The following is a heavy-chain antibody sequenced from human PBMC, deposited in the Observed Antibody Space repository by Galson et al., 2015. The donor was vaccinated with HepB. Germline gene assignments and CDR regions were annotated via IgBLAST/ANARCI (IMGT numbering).Heavy chain of an antibody. D-gene: IGHD3-16*01. CDR3: AKGDVWGSAARNYGMDV. J-gene: IGHJ6*02. CDR1: GFTFSNYA. CDR2: ISAGGDTT. V-gene: IGHV3-23*01. Sequence: SLRLSCAASGFTFSNYAMTWVRQAPGKGLEWVSSISAGGDTTYYADSVKGRFTISRDNAKKMLSLRTNSLRAEDTAVYYCAKGDVWGSAARNYGMDVRGQGTPVTVSS.